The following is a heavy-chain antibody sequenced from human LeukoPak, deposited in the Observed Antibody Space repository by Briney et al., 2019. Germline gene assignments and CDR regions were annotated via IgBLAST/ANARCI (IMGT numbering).Heavy chain of an antibody. Sequence: NPGGSLRLSCAVSGFTVSNYYMHWVRQAPGKGLEWVSVIYRGGSIYYADTMKGRFIISRDNSNNTVDLQLNSLRAEDTAVYYCARESPMVGDNYYGMDVWGQGTTVTVSS. D-gene: IGHD2-8*01. CDR2: IYRGGSI. V-gene: IGHV3-66*01. J-gene: IGHJ6*02. CDR1: GFTVSNYY. CDR3: ARESPMVGDNYYGMDV.